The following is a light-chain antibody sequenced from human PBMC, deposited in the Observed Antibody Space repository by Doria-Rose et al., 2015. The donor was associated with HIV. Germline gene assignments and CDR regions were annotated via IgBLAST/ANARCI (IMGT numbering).Light chain of an antibody. CDR1: QSFSSTY. V-gene: IGKV3-20*01. CDR3: HQYGTSWT. CDR2: DGS. Sequence: EIVMTQSPGTPSLSPGERATLSCRASQSFSSTYVAWYQQKPVQAPSLLIYDGSTRATGIPDRFSASGTGTDFTLTINRLEPEDFALYYCHQYGTSWTFGQGTKVEI. J-gene: IGKJ1*01.